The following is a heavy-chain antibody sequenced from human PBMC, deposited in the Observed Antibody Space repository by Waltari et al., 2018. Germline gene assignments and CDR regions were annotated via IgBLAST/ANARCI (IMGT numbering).Heavy chain of an antibody. V-gene: IGHV3-20*04. D-gene: IGHD7-27*01. J-gene: IGHJ4*02. CDR2: ISWNGANT. CDR1: GFIFDDYG. CDR3: ARDKWGPDY. Sequence: EVLLVESGGGVVRPGGSLGLSCAASGFIFDDYGMVWVRQAPGKGLEWVSGISWNGANTDYADSVKGRFTISRDKAKNSLYLQMNSLRAEDTAFYYCARDKWGPDYWGQGTLVTVSS.